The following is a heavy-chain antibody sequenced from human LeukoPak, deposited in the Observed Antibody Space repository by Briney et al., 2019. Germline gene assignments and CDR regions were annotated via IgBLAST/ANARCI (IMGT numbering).Heavy chain of an antibody. CDR2: MNPNSGNT. Sequence: GSVKVSCKASGYTFTSYDINWVRQATGQGLEWMGWMNPNSGNTGYAQKFQGRVTMTRNTSISTAYMELCSLRSEDTAVYYCARFRMEGATTGPYNWFDPWGQGTLVTVSS. J-gene: IGHJ5*02. CDR1: GYTFTSYD. V-gene: IGHV1-8*01. D-gene: IGHD1-26*01. CDR3: ARFRMEGATTGPYNWFDP.